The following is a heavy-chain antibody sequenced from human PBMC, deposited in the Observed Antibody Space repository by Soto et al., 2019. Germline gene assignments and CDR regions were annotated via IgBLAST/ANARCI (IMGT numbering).Heavy chain of an antibody. J-gene: IGHJ4*02. CDR3: AKEHFYGSGTSVN. V-gene: IGHV3-30*18. CDR1: GFTFSSYG. CDR2: ISYDGSNK. Sequence: QVQLVESGGGVVQPGTSLRLPCAASGFTFSSYGMHWVRQAPGKGLEWVTVISYDGSNKYYADSVKGRFSISRDNSKNTLYLQMNSLRAEDTAVYYCAKEHFYGSGTSVNWGQGTLVTVSS. D-gene: IGHD3-10*01.